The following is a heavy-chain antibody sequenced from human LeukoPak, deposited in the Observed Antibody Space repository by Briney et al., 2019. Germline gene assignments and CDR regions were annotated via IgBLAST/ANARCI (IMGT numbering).Heavy chain of an antibody. CDR1: GFTFSSHW. V-gene: IGHV3-30*03. D-gene: IGHD6-19*01. J-gene: IGHJ4*02. CDR2: ISYVGSNK. Sequence: GGSLRLSCAASGFTFSSHWMTWVRQAPGKGLEWVAVISYVGSNKYYADSVKGRFTISRDNSKNTLYLQMNSLRAEDTAVYYCASPGSGWHFWGQGTLVTVSS. CDR3: ASPGSGWHF.